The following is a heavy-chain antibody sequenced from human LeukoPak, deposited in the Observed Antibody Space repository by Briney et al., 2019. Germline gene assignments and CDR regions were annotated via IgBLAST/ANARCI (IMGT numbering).Heavy chain of an antibody. CDR1: GFTFNGYA. D-gene: IGHD1-14*01. J-gene: IGHJ3*01. Sequence: GGSLRLSCVASGFTFNGYAMSWVRQAPGKGLEWVATIVGSGRTTYYADSVRGRFVISRDNSQNVVHLQMNSLRVEDTAFYYCAKRPGAFPLWGRGTLVTVSS. V-gene: IGHV3-23*01. CDR2: IVGSGRTT. CDR3: AKRPGAFPL.